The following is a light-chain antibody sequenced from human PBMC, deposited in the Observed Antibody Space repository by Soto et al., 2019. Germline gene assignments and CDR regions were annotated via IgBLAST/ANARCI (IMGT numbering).Light chain of an antibody. Sequence: QSVLTQPPSVSGAPGQRVTISCAGSSSNIGAGYDVHWYQHLPGAAPRLLIYTNNIRPSGVPDRFSGSKSGTSASLAIDGIQAEDEADYYCQSYDSSLSGYVVFGGGTKLTVL. V-gene: IGLV1-40*01. CDR1: SSNIGAGYD. CDR2: TNN. J-gene: IGLJ2*01. CDR3: QSYDSSLSGYVV.